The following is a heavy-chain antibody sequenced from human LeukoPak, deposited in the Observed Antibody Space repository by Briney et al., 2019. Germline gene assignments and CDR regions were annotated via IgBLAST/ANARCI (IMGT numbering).Heavy chain of an antibody. V-gene: IGHV3-21*04. J-gene: IGHJ5*01. CDR3: AKDDAWIRFAS. CDR2: ISSSSSYI. CDR1: GFTFSSYS. D-gene: IGHD5-12*01. Sequence: PGGSLRLSCAASGFTFSSYSMNWVRQAPGKGLEWVSSISSSSSYIYYADSVKGRFTISRDNAKNSLYLQMNSLRAEDTAVYFCAKDDAWIRFASWGQGILVTVSS.